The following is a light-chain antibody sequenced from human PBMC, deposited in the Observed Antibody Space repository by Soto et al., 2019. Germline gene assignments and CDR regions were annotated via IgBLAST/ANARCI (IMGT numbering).Light chain of an antibody. CDR3: QHYNSYPWT. CDR2: HAS. CDR1: QTINNW. J-gene: IGKJ1*01. Sequence: DIQMTQSPSTLSASIGDRVTITCRASQTINNWLAWYQQKPGKAPNLLIYHASNLETGVPSSFSSSAFGTEFTLTISSLQPDDFATYYCQHYNSYPWTFGQGTKVEIK. V-gene: IGKV1-5*01.